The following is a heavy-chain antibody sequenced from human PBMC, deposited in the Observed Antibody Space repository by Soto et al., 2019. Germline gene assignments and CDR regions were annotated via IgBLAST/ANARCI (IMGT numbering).Heavy chain of an antibody. Sequence: ASVMVSCKASGGTFSSYAISWVRQAPGQGLEWMGGIIPIFGTANYAQKFQGRVTITADESTSTAYMELSSLRSEDTAVYYCASGPSYIHATGIVGATTIDYWGQGTLVTVSS. CDR2: IIPIFGTA. CDR1: GGTFSSYA. J-gene: IGHJ4*02. D-gene: IGHD1-26*01. CDR3: ASGPSYIHATGIVGATTIDY. V-gene: IGHV1-69*13.